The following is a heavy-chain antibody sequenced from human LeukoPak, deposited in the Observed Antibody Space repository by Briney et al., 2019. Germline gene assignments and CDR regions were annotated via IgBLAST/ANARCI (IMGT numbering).Heavy chain of an antibody. CDR3: ARVSYFYDSSGYRQRYYFDY. V-gene: IGHV4-59*01. CDR2: IYYSGST. D-gene: IGHD3-22*01. CDR1: GGSISDYY. Sequence: ASETLSLTCTVSGGSISDYYWSWIRQPPGTGLEWIGYIYYSGSTNYNPSLKSRVTISIGTSKNQFSLKLSSVTAADTAEYYCARVSYFYDSSGYRQRYYFDYWGQGTLVTVSS. J-gene: IGHJ4*02.